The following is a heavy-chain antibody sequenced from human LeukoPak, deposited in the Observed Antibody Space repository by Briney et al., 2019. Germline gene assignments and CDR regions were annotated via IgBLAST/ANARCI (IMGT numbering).Heavy chain of an antibody. CDR3: VKDVLFAVGDAFDI. CDR1: GFTSSRNG. J-gene: IGHJ3*02. D-gene: IGHD3-10*02. CDR2: IKRDESEK. Sequence: PGGSLRLSCTASGFTSSRNGMHWVRQAPGKGLEWVAFIKRDESEKWYLNSVRGRFTISRDNSKNTLYLHMNSLSAEDTAVYYCVKDVLFAVGDAFDIWGQGTMVTVSS. V-gene: IGHV3-30*02.